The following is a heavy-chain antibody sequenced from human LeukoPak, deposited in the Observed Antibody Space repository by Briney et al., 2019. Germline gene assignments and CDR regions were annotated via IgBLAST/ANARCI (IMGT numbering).Heavy chain of an antibody. CDR1: GGSIRRNY. V-gene: IGHV4-59*01. J-gene: IGHJ6*02. CDR3: AKAGLCSSAGCYDSSYYYYGMDV. CDR2: TSCSGST. Sequence: SETLSLTCTVSGGSIRRNYWNWIGQSPGKGLEYIGYTSCSGSTNYNPSLKSRLAMSIDTSKNQFLLKLSSVTAADTAVYYCAKAGLCSSAGCYDSSYYYYGMDVWGQGTTVTVSS. D-gene: IGHD2-2*01.